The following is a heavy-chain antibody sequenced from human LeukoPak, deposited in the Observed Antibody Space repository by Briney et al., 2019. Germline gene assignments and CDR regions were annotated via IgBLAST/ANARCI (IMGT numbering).Heavy chain of an antibody. V-gene: IGHV4-38-2*02. D-gene: IGHD1-26*01. J-gene: IGHJ4*02. Sequence: SETLSLTCTVSGYSISSGYNWGWIRQPPGEGLEWIGSIYHSGSTYYNPSLKSRVTISVDTSKNQSSLKLSSVTAADTAVYYCAREFRGSYDHWGQGTLVTVSS. CDR1: GYSISSGYN. CDR3: AREFRGSYDH. CDR2: IYHSGST.